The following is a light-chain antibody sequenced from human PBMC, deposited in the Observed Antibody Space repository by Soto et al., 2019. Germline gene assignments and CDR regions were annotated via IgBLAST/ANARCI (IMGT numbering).Light chain of an antibody. J-gene: IGLJ2*01. CDR3: SSYTSSSTGV. CDR2: DVS. Sequence: QPVLTQPASVSGSPGQSITISCTGTSSDVGGYNYVSWYQQHPGKAPKIMIYDVSNRPSGVSNRFSGSKSGNTASLTISGLQAEDEADYYFSSYTSSSTGVFGGGTKLTVL. CDR1: SSDVGGYNY. V-gene: IGLV2-14*01.